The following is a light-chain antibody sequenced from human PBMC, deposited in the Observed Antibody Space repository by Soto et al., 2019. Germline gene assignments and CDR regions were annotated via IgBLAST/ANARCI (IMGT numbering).Light chain of an antibody. CDR1: QSVSGSY. V-gene: IGKV3-15*01. CDR2: GAS. CDR3: QQYKNWPPIT. J-gene: IGKJ5*01. Sequence: EIVLTQSPGTLSLSPGERATLSCRASQSVSGSYLAWYQQKPGQAPRLLIYGASTRATGIPARFSGSGSGTESTLTISSLQSEDFAVYYCQQYKNWPPITFGQGTRLEIK.